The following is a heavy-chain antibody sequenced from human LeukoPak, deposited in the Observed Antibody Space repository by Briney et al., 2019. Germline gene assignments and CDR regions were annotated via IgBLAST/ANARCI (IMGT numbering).Heavy chain of an antibody. CDR3: AKEGDCSSTSCHGYGMDV. Sequence: GGSLRLSCAASGFTFSSYGMHWVRQAPGKGLEWVAVISYDGSNKYYADSVKGRFTISRDNSKNTLYLQMISLRAEDTAVYYCAKEGDCSSTSCHGYGMDVWGQGTTVTVSS. V-gene: IGHV3-30*18. J-gene: IGHJ6*02. D-gene: IGHD2-2*01. CDR1: GFTFSSYG. CDR2: ISYDGSNK.